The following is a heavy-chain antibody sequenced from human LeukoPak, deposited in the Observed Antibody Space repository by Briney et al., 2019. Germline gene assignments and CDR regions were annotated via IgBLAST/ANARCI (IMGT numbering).Heavy chain of an antibody. D-gene: IGHD1-26*01. J-gene: IGHJ5*02. V-gene: IGHV3-21*01. CDR2: ISSSSSNI. Sequence: GGSLRLSCAASGFTFSSYSMNWVRQAPGKGLEWVSSISSSSSNIYYADSVKGRFTISRDNAKNSLYLQMKSLRVEDTGVYYCARDAGGRTQREGWFDPWGQGTLVTVSS. CDR1: GFTFSSYS. CDR3: ARDAGGRTQREGWFDP.